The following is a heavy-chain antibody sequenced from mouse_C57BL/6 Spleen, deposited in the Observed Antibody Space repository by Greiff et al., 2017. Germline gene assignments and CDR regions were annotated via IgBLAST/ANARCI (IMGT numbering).Heavy chain of an antibody. CDR1: GYAFSSSW. Sequence: VQLQQSGPELVKPGASVKISCKASGYAFSSSWMNWVKQRPGKGLEWIGRIYPGDGDTNYTGKFKGKATLTADKSSSTAYMQLSSLTSEDSAVYFCARGREGYSAWFAYWGQGTLVTVSA. V-gene: IGHV1-82*01. J-gene: IGHJ3*01. CDR2: IYPGDGDT. D-gene: IGHD2-3*01. CDR3: ARGREGYSAWFAY.